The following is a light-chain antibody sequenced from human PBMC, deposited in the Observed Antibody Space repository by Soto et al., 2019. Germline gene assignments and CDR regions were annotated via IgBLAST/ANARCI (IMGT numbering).Light chain of an antibody. V-gene: IGLV2-14*01. J-gene: IGLJ1*01. CDR3: SSYTTSSNYV. CDR1: SSDVGSYNF. Sequence: QSAPTQPASVSGSPGQSITISCTGTSSDVGSYNFVSWYQQLPGKAPKLMIYEVSNRPSGVSNRFSGSKSGNTASLTISGLQAEDEADYYCSSYTTSSNYVFGTGTKGTVL. CDR2: EVS.